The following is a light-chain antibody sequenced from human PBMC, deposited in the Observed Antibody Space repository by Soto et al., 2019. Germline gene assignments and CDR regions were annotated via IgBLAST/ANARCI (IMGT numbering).Light chain of an antibody. CDR1: QSVSSSY. V-gene: IGKV3-20*01. Sequence: EIVLTQSPGTLSLSPGERATLSCRASQSVSSSYLAWYQQKLGQAPRLLIYGASNRATGIPDRFSXXXXGXXXXXTISRLEPEDFAVYYCQQYGDSPRWTFGQGTKVEIK. J-gene: IGKJ1*01. CDR3: QQYGDSPRWT. CDR2: GAS.